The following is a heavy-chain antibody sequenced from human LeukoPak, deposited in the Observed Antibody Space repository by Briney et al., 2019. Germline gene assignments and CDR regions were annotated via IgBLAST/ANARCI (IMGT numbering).Heavy chain of an antibody. Sequence: GGSLRLSCAASGFTFSSYAMSWVRQAPGKGLEWVSAISGSGGSTYYADSVKGRFIISRDNSKNTLYLQMNSLRAEDTAVYYCAKGAGTFYGGNWYISLDYWGQGTLVTVSS. CDR3: AKGAGTFYGGNWYISLDY. CDR2: ISGSGGST. CDR1: GFTFSSYA. V-gene: IGHV3-23*01. J-gene: IGHJ4*02. D-gene: IGHD4-23*01.